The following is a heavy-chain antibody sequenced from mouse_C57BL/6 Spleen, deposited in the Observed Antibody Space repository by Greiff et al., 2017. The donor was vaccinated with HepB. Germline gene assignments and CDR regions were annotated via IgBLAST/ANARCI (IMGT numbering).Heavy chain of an antibody. J-gene: IGHJ3*01. Sequence: DVKLQESGPELVKPGASVKIPCKASGYTFTDYNMDWVKQSHGKSLEWIGDINPNNGGTIYNQKFKGKATLTVDKSSSTAYMELRSLTSEDTAVYYCARRDYFAWFAYWGQGTLVTVSA. V-gene: IGHV1-18*01. D-gene: IGHD1-1*02. CDR2: INPNNGGT. CDR1: GYTFTDYN. CDR3: ARRDYFAWFAY.